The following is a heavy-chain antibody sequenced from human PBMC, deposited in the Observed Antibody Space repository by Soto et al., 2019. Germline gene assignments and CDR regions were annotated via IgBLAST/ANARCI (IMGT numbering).Heavy chain of an antibody. J-gene: IGHJ4*02. V-gene: IGHV4-59*08. Sequence: SETLSLTCTVSGGSISSYYWSWIRQPPGKGLEWIGYIYYSGSTNYNPSLKSRVPISVDTSKNQFSLKLSSVTAADTAVYYCARLLKAAGTYYFDYWGQGTLVTVSS. CDR2: IYYSGST. CDR1: GGSISSYY. D-gene: IGHD6-13*01. CDR3: ARLLKAAGTYYFDY.